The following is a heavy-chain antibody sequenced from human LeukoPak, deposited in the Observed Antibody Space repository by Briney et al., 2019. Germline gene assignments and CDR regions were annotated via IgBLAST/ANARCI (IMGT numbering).Heavy chain of an antibody. V-gene: IGHV3-48*03. J-gene: IGHJ6*03. Sequence: GGSLRLSCAASGFTFGLNEMSWVHQAPGKGLEWVSYINGPATNIFYADSVKGRFTISRDNAKNSLYLQMNSLRVEDTAVYYCATTLSGWSPPQTSYYSYYMDVWGKGTTVTISS. D-gene: IGHD6-19*01. CDR2: INGPATNI. CDR1: GFTFGLNE. CDR3: ATTLSGWSPPQTSYYSYYMDV.